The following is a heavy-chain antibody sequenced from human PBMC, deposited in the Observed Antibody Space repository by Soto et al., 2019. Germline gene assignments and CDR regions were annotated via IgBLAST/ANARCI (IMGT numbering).Heavy chain of an antibody. CDR3: AREGQGYCSGGSCYFSWFDP. D-gene: IGHD2-15*01. J-gene: IGHJ5*02. V-gene: IGHV4-30-2*01. CDR2: IYHSGST. Sequence: SETLSLTCAVSGGSISSGGYSWSWIRQPPGKGLEWIGYIYHSGSTYYNPSLKSRVTISVDRSKNQFSLKLSSVTAADTAVYYCAREGQGYCSGGSCYFSWFDPWGQGTLVTVSS. CDR1: GGSISSGGYS.